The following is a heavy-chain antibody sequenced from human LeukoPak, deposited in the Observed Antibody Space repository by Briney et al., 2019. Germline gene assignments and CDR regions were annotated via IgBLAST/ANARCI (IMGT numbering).Heavy chain of an antibody. CDR3: ARGNTAMVAYYFDY. J-gene: IGHJ4*02. CDR1: GGSISSYY. V-gene: IGHV4-59*01. Sequence: SETLSLTCTVSGGSISSYYWSWIRQPPGKGLEWIGYIYYSGSTNYNPSLKSRVTISVDTSKNQFSLKLSSVTAADTAVYYCARGNTAMVAYYFDYWGQGTLVTASS. CDR2: IYYSGST. D-gene: IGHD5-18*01.